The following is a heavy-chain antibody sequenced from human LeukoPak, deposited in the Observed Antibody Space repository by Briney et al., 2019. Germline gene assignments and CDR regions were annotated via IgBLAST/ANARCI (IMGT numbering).Heavy chain of an antibody. Sequence: PGGSLRLSCAASGFTFSSYSMNWVRQAPGKGREWVSAISSSGRYIYYADSVKGRFTISRDNAKNSLYLQMNSLRAEDTAVYYCARGATYSSASPDYWGQGTLVTVSS. CDR1: GFTFSSYS. J-gene: IGHJ4*02. CDR3: ARGATYSSASPDY. CDR2: ISSSGRYI. V-gene: IGHV3-21*01. D-gene: IGHD6-6*01.